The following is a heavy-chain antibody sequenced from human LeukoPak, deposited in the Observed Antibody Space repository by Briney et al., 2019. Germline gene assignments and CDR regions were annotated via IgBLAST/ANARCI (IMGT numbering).Heavy chain of an antibody. V-gene: IGHV4-61*02. CDR1: GGSISSGNYY. Sequence: SETLSLTCTVSGGSISSGNYYWSWIRQPAGKGLEWIGRIYTSGSTNYNPSLKSRVTISVDTSKSQFSLKLSSVTAADTAVYYCATLRLLWFGELFGEGWFDPWGQGTLVTVSS. J-gene: IGHJ5*02. CDR2: IYTSGST. CDR3: ATLRLLWFGELFGEGWFDP. D-gene: IGHD3-10*01.